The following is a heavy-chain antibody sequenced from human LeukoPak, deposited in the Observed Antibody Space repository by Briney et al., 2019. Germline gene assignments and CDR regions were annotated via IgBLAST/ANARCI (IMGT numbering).Heavy chain of an antibody. J-gene: IGHJ4*02. D-gene: IGHD3-9*01. V-gene: IGHV4-38-2*02. CDR2: IYHSGNT. CDR1: GYSISTSYY. Sequence: PSETLSLTCTASGYSISTSYYWGWIRQPPGKGLEWIGSIYHSGNTYYNPSLKSRVTISVDTSKNQFSLKLSSVTAADTAEYYCARGRYFDWLPFDYWGQGTLVTVSS. CDR3: ARGRYFDWLPFDY.